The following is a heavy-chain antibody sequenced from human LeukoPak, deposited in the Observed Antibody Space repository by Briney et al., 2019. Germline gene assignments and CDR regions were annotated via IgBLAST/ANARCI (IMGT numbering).Heavy chain of an antibody. CDR2: ISGSDGST. CDR1: GFTFNSYA. D-gene: IGHD4-17*01. J-gene: IGHJ4*02. Sequence: GGSLRLSCAASGFTFNSYAMTWVRQAPGKGLEWASTISGSDGSTYYADSVKGRFTISRDNSKNTLYLQMNSLRAEDTAVYYCAKDLYGDYVGDYWGQGTLVTVSS. V-gene: IGHV3-23*01. CDR3: AKDLYGDYVGDY.